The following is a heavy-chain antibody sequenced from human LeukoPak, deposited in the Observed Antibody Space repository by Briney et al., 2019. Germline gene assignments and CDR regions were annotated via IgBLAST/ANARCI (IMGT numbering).Heavy chain of an antibody. D-gene: IGHD3-10*01. CDR3: AREGYYGSGSPPSLYFDY. CDR1: GFTFRNYV. J-gene: IGHJ4*02. CDR2: TSSDLNVK. V-gene: IGHV3-30-3*01. Sequence: GGSLRLSCAASGFTFRNYVIHWVRQAPGKGLEWVAVTSSDLNVKLYADSVKGRFTISRDNSRSTLYLQMNSLRPEDTAIYYCAREGYYGSGSPPSLYFDYWGREPWSPSPQ.